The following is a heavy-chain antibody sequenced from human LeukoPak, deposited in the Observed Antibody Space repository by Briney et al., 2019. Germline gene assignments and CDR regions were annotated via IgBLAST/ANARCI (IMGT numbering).Heavy chain of an antibody. Sequence: ASVKVSCKASGYTFTGYYMHWVRQSPGQGLEWMGWINPNSGGTNYAQKFQGRVTMTRDTSISTAYMELSRLRSDDTAVYYCAIDIRFLEWLLDYWGQGTLVTVSS. CDR3: AIDIRFLEWLLDY. CDR2: INPNSGGT. V-gene: IGHV1-2*02. D-gene: IGHD3-3*01. CDR1: GYTFTGYY. J-gene: IGHJ4*02.